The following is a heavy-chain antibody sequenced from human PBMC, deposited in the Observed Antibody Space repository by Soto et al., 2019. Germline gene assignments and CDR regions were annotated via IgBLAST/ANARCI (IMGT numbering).Heavy chain of an antibody. CDR2: VSWNSGNI. Sequence: PGGSLRHSCAASGFILGAYAMHWVRLAPGKSLEWVSGVSWNSGNIAYADSVRGRFTISRDNAKNSVHLQMNSLRGDDTALYYCAKTRYFSKCGECPNNVPFVPWGLGALVNV. V-gene: IGHV3-9*01. CDR3: AKTRYFSKCGECPNNVPFVP. CDR1: GFILGAYA. D-gene: IGHD2-21*01. J-gene: IGHJ5*02.